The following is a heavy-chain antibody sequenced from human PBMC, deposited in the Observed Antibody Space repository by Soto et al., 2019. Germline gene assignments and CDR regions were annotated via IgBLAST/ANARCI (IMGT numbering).Heavy chain of an antibody. CDR3: AHSLALYKAQYYFDY. J-gene: IGHJ4*02. CDR2: IYWNDDK. D-gene: IGHD1-20*01. V-gene: IGHV2-5*01. Sequence: SGPTLVKPTQTLTLTCTFSGFSLSTSGVGVGWIRQPPGKALEWLALIYWNDDKRYSPSLKSRLTITKDTSKNQVVLTMTNMDPVDTATYYCAHSLALYKAQYYFDYWGQGTLVTVSS. CDR1: GFSLSTSGVG.